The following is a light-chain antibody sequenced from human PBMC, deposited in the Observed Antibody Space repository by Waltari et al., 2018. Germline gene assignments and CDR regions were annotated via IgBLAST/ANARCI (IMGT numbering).Light chain of an antibody. J-gene: IGKJ1*01. V-gene: IGKV3-20*01. CDR2: GAS. Sequence: EIVLTQSPGTLSLSHGERATLSCMASQSVSRSLAWYQQKPGQAPRLLIYGASNRAAGIPDRFSGSGSGTDFSLTISRLEPEDFAVYYCQHYVRLPATFGQGTKVEIK. CDR3: QHYVRLPAT. CDR1: QSVSRS.